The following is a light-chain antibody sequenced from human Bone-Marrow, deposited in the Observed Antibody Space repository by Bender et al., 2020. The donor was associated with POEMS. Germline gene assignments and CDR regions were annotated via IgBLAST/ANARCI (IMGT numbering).Light chain of an antibody. CDR1: SSDVGDYNY. CDR2: EVT. Sequence: QSALTQPPSASGSPGQSVTISCTGTSSDVGDYNYVSWYQHHPGKAPRLMIYEVTKRPSGVPDRFSGSKSGNTASLTVSGLQAEDEADYFCSSYAGSRLLVFGGGTKLTVL. V-gene: IGLV2-8*01. CDR3: SSYAGSRLLV. J-gene: IGLJ2*01.